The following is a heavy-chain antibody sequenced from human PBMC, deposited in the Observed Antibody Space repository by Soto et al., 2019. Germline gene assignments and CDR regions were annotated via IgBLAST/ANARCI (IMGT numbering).Heavy chain of an antibody. D-gene: IGHD3-16*01. CDR3: AHNLGIPPLCYFDY. V-gene: IGHV2-5*02. CDR2: IYWDDDK. Sequence: SGPTLVKPTQTLTLTCTFSGFSLSTSGVGVGWIRQPPGKALEWLALIYWDDDKRYSPSLKSRLTITKDTSKNQVVLTMTNMDPVDTATYYCAHNLGIPPLCYFDYWGQGTLVTVSS. J-gene: IGHJ4*02. CDR1: GFSLSTSGVG.